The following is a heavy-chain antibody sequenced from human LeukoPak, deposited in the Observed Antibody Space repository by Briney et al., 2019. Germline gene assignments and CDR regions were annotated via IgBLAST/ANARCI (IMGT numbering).Heavy chain of an antibody. Sequence: GGSPRLSCAASGFTFSSYAMHWVRQAPGKGLEWVAVISYDGSNKYYADSVKGRFTISRDNPKNTLYLQMNSLRAEDTAVYYCARNDILTGYYKGNFDYWGQGTLVTVSS. CDR1: GFTFSSYA. CDR3: ARNDILTGYYKGNFDY. CDR2: ISYDGSNK. D-gene: IGHD3-9*01. V-gene: IGHV3-30*04. J-gene: IGHJ4*02.